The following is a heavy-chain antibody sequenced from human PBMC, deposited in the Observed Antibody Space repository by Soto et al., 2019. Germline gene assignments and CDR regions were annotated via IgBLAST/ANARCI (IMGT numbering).Heavy chain of an antibody. CDR2: IYPGDSDT. CDR3: ARRGYSYGTYYYYGMDV. D-gene: IGHD5-18*01. J-gene: IGHJ6*02. CDR1: GYSFTSYW. Sequence: GESLKISCKGSGYSFTSYWIGWVRQMPGKGLEWMGIIYPGDSDTRYSPSFQGQVTISADKSISTAYLQWSSLKASDTAMYYCARRGYSYGTYYYYGMDVWGQGTTVTVS. V-gene: IGHV5-51*01.